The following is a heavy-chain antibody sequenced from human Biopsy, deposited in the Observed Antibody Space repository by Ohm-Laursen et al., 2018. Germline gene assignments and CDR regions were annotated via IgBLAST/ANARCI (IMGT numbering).Heavy chain of an antibody. CDR1: GYTFAGYY. CDR2: INPNSGNA. CDR3: ARVPAYPSIDGYYGLDL. D-gene: IGHD3-9*01. V-gene: IGHV1-2*02. J-gene: IGHJ6*02. Sequence: ESLRISCKPSGYTFAGYYLHWVRQAPGHGLEWMGWINPNSGNANYAQSFQGRPTVTRDTSISTAYMELTSLTFDDTAIYYCARVPAYPSIDGYYGLDLWGRGTTVIVSS.